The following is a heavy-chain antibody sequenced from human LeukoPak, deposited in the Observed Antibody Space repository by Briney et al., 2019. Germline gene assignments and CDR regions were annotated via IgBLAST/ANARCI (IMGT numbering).Heavy chain of an antibody. J-gene: IGHJ4*02. Sequence: GRSLRLSCAASGFTISSYAMHWVRQAPGKGLEWVAVISYDGSNKYYADSVKGRFTISRDNSKNTLYLQMSSLRTEDTAVYYCARVLYSGSWYLGFWGQGTLVTVSS. D-gene: IGHD6-13*01. CDR2: ISYDGSNK. V-gene: IGHV3-30-3*01. CDR1: GFTISSYA. CDR3: ARVLYSGSWYLGF.